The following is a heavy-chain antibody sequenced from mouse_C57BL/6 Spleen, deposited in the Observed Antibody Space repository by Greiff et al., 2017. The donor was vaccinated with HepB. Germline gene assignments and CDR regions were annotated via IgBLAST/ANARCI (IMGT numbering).Heavy chain of an antibody. CDR3: IYYDYDGPDY. V-gene: IGHV1-15*01. CDR1: GYTFTDYE. CDR2: IDPETGGT. J-gene: IGHJ2*01. D-gene: IGHD2-4*01. Sequence: VQLQQSGAELARPGASVTLSCKASGYTFTDYEMHWVKQTPVHGLEWIGAIDPETGGTAYNQKFKGKAILTADKSSSTAYMELRSLTSEDSAVYYCIYYDYDGPDYWGQGTTLTVSS.